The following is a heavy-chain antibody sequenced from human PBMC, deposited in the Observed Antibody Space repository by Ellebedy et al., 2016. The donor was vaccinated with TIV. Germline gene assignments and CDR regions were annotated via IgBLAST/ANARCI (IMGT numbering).Heavy chain of an antibody. J-gene: IGHJ4*02. Sequence: SVKVSCXASGGTFSSYAISWVRQAPGQGLEWMGGIIPIFGTANYAQKFQGRVTITADESTSTAYMELSSLRSEDTAVYYCAALRGGGYYFDYWGQGTLVTVSS. CDR2: IIPIFGTA. D-gene: IGHD3-16*01. CDR1: GGTFSSYA. CDR3: AALRGGGYYFDY. V-gene: IGHV1-69*13.